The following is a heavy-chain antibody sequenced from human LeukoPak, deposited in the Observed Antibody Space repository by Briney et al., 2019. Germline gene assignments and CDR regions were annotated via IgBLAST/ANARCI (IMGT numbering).Heavy chain of an antibody. CDR1: GIIFSNYW. CDR2: INRDGSST. J-gene: IGHJ4*02. D-gene: IGHD3-22*01. Sequence: GGSLRLSSAASGIIFSNYWMHWVRQAPGKGLVWVSRINRDGSSTSYADSVKGRFTISRDNAKNSLYLQMNSLRAEDTAVYYCARPYDSSGYYRYWGQGTLVTVSS. V-gene: IGHV3-74*01. CDR3: ARPYDSSGYYRY.